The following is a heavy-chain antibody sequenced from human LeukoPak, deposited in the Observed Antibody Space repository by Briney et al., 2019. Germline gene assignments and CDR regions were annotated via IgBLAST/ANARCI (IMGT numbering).Heavy chain of an antibody. J-gene: IGHJ4*02. V-gene: IGHV3-21*01. CDR3: AREVWFGEFYPAFDY. D-gene: IGHD3-10*01. CDR2: ISSSSSYI. Sequence: PGGSLRLPCAASGFTFSSYTMNWVRQAPGKGLEWVSSISSSSSYIYYADSVKGRFTISRDNAKNSLYLQMNSLRAEDTAVYYCAREVWFGEFYPAFDYWGQGTLVTVSS. CDR1: GFTFSSYT.